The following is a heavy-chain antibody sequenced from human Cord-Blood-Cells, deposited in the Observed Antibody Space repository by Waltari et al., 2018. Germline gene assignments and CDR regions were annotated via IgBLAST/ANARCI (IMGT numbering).Heavy chain of an antibody. Sequence: EVQLVESGGGLVTPGVSLRLSCAACGFTFSNTWMSWFSQPPGQGLEWVGRIKSKTDGGTTDYAAPVKGRFTISRDDSKNTLYLQMNSLKTEDTAVYYCTTVVGVPLHEGYFQHWGQGTLVTVSS. CDR3: TTVVGVPLHEGYFQH. V-gene: IGHV3-15*01. CDR2: IKSKTDGGTT. J-gene: IGHJ1*01. D-gene: IGHD3-3*01. CDR1: GFTFSNTW.